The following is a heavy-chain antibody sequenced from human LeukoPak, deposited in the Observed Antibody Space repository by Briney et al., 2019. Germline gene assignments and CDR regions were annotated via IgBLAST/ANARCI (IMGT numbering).Heavy chain of an antibody. J-gene: IGHJ4*02. CDR1: GGTFSSYA. Sequence: GSSVKVSCKASGGTFSSYAISWVRQAPGQGLEWMGWISAYNGNTNYAQKVQGRVTMTTDTSTSTAYMELRSLRSDDTAVYYCARSLAYYYDSSGYYIPFDYWGQGTLVTVSS. CDR3: ARSLAYYYDSSGYYIPFDY. V-gene: IGHV1-18*01. D-gene: IGHD3-22*01. CDR2: ISAYNGNT.